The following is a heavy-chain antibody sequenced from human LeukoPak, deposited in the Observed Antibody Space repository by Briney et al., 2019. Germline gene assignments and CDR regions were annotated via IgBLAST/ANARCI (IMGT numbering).Heavy chain of an antibody. V-gene: IGHV1-69*04. CDR1: GGTFSSYA. CDR2: IIPILGIA. J-gene: IGHJ3*02. D-gene: IGHD2-15*01. Sequence: ASVKVSCKASGGTFSSYAISWVRQAPGQGLEWMGRIIPILGIANYAQKFQGRVTITADKSTSTAYMELSSPRSEDTAVYYCARSARNGYCSGGSCYSDAFDIWGQGTMVTVSS. CDR3: ARSARNGYCSGGSCYSDAFDI.